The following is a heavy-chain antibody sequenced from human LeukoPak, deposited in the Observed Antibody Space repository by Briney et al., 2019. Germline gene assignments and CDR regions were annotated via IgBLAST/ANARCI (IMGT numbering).Heavy chain of an antibody. V-gene: IGHV3-30-3*01. CDR2: ISYDGSNK. CDR3: ASDMSYSGYYIDY. D-gene: IGHD3-3*01. J-gene: IGHJ4*02. CDR1: GFTFSSYA. Sequence: GGSLRLSCAASGFTFSSYAMHWVRQAPGKGLEWVAVISYDGSNKYYADSVRGRFTISRDNSKNTLYLQMNSLRAEDTAVYYCASDMSYSGYYIDYWGQGTLVTVSS.